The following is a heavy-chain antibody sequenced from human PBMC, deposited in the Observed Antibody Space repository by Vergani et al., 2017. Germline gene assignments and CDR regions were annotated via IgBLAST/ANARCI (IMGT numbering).Heavy chain of an antibody. CDR3: AKDISSSERYLDF. D-gene: IGHD6-13*01. CDR1: GFTLSSHA. J-gene: IGHJ4*02. V-gene: IGHV3-33*06. Sequence: QVQLEESGGGVVQPGRSLRLSCAGSGFTLSSHAMHWVRQAPGKGLEWVAFIWYDGSKEYYADSVKGRFTISRDNSKNTVYLQMNSLRVEDTAIYYCAKDISSSERYLDFWGQGTLVTVSA. CDR2: IWYDGSKE.